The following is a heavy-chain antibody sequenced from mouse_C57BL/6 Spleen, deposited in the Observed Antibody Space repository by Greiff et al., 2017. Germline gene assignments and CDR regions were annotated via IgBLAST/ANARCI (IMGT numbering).Heavy chain of an antibody. D-gene: IGHD2-1*01. CDR2: INYDGSST. J-gene: IGHJ2*01. CDR1: GFTFSDYY. Sequence: EVQVVESEGGLVQPGSSMKLSCTASGFTFSDYYMAWVRQVPEKGLEWVANINYDGSSTYYLDSLKSRFIISRDNAKNILYLQMSSLKSEDTATYYCARGGGKREYYFDYWGQGTTLTVSS. CDR3: ARGGGKREYYFDY. V-gene: IGHV5-16*01.